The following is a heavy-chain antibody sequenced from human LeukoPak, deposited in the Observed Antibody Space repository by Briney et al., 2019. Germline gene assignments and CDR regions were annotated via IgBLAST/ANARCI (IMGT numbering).Heavy chain of an antibody. J-gene: IGHJ5*02. D-gene: IGHD3-3*01. CDR2: INPNSGST. CDR1: GYTLSGYY. Sequence: ASVKVSCKASGYTLSGYYFHWVRQAPGQGLEWMGWINPNSGSTNYAQKFQGRVTMTRDTSISTAYMELSRLRSDDTAVYYCARADLYYDFWSGYWFDPWGQGTLVTVSS. V-gene: IGHV1-2*02. CDR3: ARADLYYDFWSGYWFDP.